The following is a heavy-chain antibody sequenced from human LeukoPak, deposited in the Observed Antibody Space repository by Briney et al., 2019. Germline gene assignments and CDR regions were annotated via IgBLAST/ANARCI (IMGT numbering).Heavy chain of an antibody. Sequence: PGGSLRLSCVASGFTFSSFTMDWVRQAPGKGLEWVATIKQDGGEKYYVDSVKGRFTISRDNAKDSLYLQMISLRAEDTAVYYCARDEGITGYDLLDYWGQGTLVTVSS. CDR3: ARDEGITGYDLLDY. CDR1: GFTFSSFT. D-gene: IGHD5-12*01. J-gene: IGHJ4*01. CDR2: IKQDGGEK. V-gene: IGHV3-7*01.